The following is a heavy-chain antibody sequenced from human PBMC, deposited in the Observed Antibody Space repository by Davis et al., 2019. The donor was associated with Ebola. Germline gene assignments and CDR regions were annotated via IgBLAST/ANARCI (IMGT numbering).Heavy chain of an antibody. CDR2: IYYSGST. V-gene: IGHV4-30-4*02. Sequence: MPSDTLSPTFPVSGDSISTYSWSWIRQPPGKGLEWIAYIYYSGSTYYNPSLKSRVTISVDTSKNQLSLRLTSVIAADSAVYYCARFPIVVEPASISWGQGTLVSVSS. CDR3: ARFPIVVEPASIS. CDR1: GDSISTYS. D-gene: IGHD2-2*01. J-gene: IGHJ5*02.